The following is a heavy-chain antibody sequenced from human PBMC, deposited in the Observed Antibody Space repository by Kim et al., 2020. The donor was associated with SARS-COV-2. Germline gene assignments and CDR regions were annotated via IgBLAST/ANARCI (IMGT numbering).Heavy chain of an antibody. Sequence: SETLSLTCAVYGGSFSGYYWSWIRQPPGKGLEWIGEINHSGSTNYNPSLKSRVTISVDTSKNQFSLKLSSVTAADTAVYYCARGPMQQLVTSWGQGTLVT. CDR1: GGSFSGYY. CDR3: ARGPMQQLVTS. J-gene: IGHJ4*02. CDR2: INHSGST. D-gene: IGHD6-13*01. V-gene: IGHV4-34*01.